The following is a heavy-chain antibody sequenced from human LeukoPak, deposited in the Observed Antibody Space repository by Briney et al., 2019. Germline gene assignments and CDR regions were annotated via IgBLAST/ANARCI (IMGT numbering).Heavy chain of an antibody. CDR2: IFYGGNNK. Sequence: GGSLRLSCAASGFTFSSYAMHWVRQAPGKGLEWVADIFYGGNNKYYADSVKGRFTISRDDSKNTLYLQMNSLRAEDTAVYYCATYSSSNGREFQYWGQGTLVTVSS. V-gene: IGHV3-30-3*01. CDR1: GFTFSSYA. D-gene: IGHD2-2*01. J-gene: IGHJ1*01. CDR3: ATYSSSNGREFQY.